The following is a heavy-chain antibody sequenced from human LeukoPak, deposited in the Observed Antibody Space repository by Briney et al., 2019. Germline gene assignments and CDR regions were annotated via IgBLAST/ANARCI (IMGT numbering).Heavy chain of an antibody. Sequence: SXXISXKGSGYSXXSYWIGWVRQMPGKGLEWMGIIYPGDSDTRYSPSFQGQVTISADKSISTAYLQWSSLKASDTAMYYCARLLPLYYFDYWGQGTLVTVSS. CDR3: ARLLPLYYFDY. V-gene: IGHV5-51*01. CDR1: GYSXXSYW. J-gene: IGHJ4*02. D-gene: IGHD3-16*01. CDR2: IYPGDSDT.